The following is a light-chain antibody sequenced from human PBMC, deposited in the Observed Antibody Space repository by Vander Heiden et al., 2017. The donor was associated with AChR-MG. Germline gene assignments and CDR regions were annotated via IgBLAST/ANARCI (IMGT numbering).Light chain of an antibody. CDR1: QSVSSY. J-gene: IGKJ2*02. Sequence: DIVLTQSPATLSSSPGERATLSCRASQSVSSYLAWYQQKPGQAPRLLIYDASNRATGIPARFSGSGSGTDFTLTISSLEPEDFAVYYCQQRSSWPPSTFGQGTKLEIK. CDR3: QQRSSWPPST. CDR2: DAS. V-gene: IGKV3-11*01.